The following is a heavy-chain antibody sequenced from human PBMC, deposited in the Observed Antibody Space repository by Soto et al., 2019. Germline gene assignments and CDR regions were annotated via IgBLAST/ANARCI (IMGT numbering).Heavy chain of an antibody. CDR1: GGSISSGDYY. V-gene: IGHV4-30-4*01. Sequence: QVQLQESGPGLVKPSQTLSLTCTVSGGSISSGDYYWSWIRQPPVKGLEWIGYIYYSGSTYYNPSLKSRVTISVDTSKNQFSLKLSSVTAADTAVYYCARARTMRWLQLFFDYWGQGTLVTVSS. CDR2: IYYSGST. J-gene: IGHJ4*02. D-gene: IGHD5-12*01. CDR3: ARARTMRWLQLFFDY.